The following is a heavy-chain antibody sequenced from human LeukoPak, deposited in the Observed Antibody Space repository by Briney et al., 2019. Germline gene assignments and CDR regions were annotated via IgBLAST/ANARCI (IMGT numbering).Heavy chain of an antibody. CDR3: AKIPPYCSSTSCYFDY. J-gene: IGHJ4*02. V-gene: IGHV3-53*01. CDR2: IYSGGST. D-gene: IGHD2-2*01. CDR1: GFTVSSNY. Sequence: GGSLRLSCAASGFTVSSNYMSWVRQAPGKGLEWVSVIYSGGSTYYADSVKGRFTISRDNSKNTLYLQMNSLRAEDTAVYYCAKIPPYCSSTSCYFDYWGQGTLVTVSS.